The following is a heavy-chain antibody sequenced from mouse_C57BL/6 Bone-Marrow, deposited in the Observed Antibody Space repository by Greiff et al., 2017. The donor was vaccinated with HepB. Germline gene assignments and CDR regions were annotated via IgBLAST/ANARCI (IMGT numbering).Heavy chain of an antibody. CDR3: AREGYDYDGD. D-gene: IGHD2-4*01. CDR1: GYSFTGYY. V-gene: IGHV1-42*01. J-gene: IGHJ3*01. Sequence: VQLQQSGPELVKPGASVKISCKASGYSFTGYYMNWVKQSPEKSLEWIGEINPSTGGTTYNQKFKAKATLTVDKSSSTAYMQLKSLTSEDSAVYYGAREGYDYDGDWGQGTLVTVSA. CDR2: INPSTGGT.